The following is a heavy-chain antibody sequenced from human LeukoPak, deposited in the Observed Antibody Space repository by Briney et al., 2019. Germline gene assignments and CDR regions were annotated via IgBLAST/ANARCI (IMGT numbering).Heavy chain of an antibody. CDR2: IYTSGST. CDR1: GGSFSGYY. V-gene: IGHV4-59*10. CDR3: ARGTVPNAFDI. J-gene: IGHJ3*02. Sequence: SETLSLTCAVYGGSFSGYYLSWIRQPAGKGLEWIGRIYTSGSTNYNPSLKSRVTMSVDTSKNQFSLKLSSVTAADTAVYFCARGTVPNAFDIWGQGTMVTVS. D-gene: IGHD1/OR15-1a*01.